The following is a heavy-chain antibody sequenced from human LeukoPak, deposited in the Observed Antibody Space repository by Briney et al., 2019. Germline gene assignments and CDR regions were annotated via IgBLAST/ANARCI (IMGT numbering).Heavy chain of an antibody. Sequence: SQTLSLTCTVSGGSISSGGYYWSWIRQHPGKGLEWIGFIYYSGSTYYNPSLKSRVTISIDTSKNQFSLKLNSVTAADTAVYYCARRTPGLLWFDPWGQGTLVTVSS. CDR1: GGSISSGGYY. V-gene: IGHV4-31*03. J-gene: IGHJ5*02. CDR3: ARRTPGLLWFDP. CDR2: IYYSGST.